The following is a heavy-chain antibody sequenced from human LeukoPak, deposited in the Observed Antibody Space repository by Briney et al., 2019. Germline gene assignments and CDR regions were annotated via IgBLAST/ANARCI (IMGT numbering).Heavy chain of an antibody. CDR3: ARDPYNWNFVFDP. D-gene: IGHD1-1*01. V-gene: IGHV4-39*07. CDR2: VYYSGST. J-gene: IGHJ5*02. Sequence: SEALSLTCTVSGGSINTTNYYWGWIRQSSGKGLEWFGCVYYSGSTYYNPSLKSRVTISVDTSKNQFSLKLSSVTAADTAVYYCARDPYNWNFVFDPWGQGTLVTVSS. CDR1: GGSINTTNYY.